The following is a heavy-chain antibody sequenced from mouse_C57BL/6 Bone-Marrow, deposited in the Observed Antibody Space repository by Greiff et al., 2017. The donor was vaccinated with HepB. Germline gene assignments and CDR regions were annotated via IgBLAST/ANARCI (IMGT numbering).Heavy chain of an antibody. CDR3: ASITTVVAP. Sequence: QVQLQQSGAELVRPGSSVKLSCKASGYTFTSYWMDWVKQRPGQGLEWIVNIYPSDSETHYNQKFKDKATLTVDKSSSTAYMQLSSLTSEDSAVYYCASITTVVAPWGQGTTLTVSS. V-gene: IGHV1-61*01. CDR2: IYPSDSET. D-gene: IGHD1-1*01. CDR1: GYTFTSYW. J-gene: IGHJ2*01.